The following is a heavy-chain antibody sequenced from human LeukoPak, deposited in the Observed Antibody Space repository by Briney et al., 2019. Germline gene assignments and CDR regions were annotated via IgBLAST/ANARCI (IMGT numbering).Heavy chain of an antibody. CDR3: ARGTSWMSPYYYMDV. J-gene: IGHJ6*03. CDR1: GFTFSSYA. Sequence: PGGSLRLSCGASGFTFSSYAMTWVRQPPGKGPEWVSAIGSSGSTYCADSVKGRFTISRDNSKNTLYLLMNSLRAGDTALYYCARGTSWMSPYYYMDVWGTGTTVTVSS. D-gene: IGHD2-2*01. V-gene: IGHV3-23*01. CDR2: IGSSGST.